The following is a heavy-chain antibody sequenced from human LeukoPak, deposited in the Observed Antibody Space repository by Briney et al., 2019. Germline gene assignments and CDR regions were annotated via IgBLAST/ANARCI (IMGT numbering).Heavy chain of an antibody. D-gene: IGHD3-22*01. CDR3: AKDGKKVTLTMIAVITYSGYMDV. CDR1: GFTFSSYG. CDR2: IRYDGSNK. Sequence: GGSLRLSCAASGFTFSSYGMHWVRQAPGKGLEWVAFIRYDGSNKYYADSVKGRFTISRDNSKNTLYLQMNSLRAEDTAVYYCAKDGKKVTLTMIAVITYSGYMDVWGKGTTVTISS. V-gene: IGHV3-30*02. J-gene: IGHJ6*03.